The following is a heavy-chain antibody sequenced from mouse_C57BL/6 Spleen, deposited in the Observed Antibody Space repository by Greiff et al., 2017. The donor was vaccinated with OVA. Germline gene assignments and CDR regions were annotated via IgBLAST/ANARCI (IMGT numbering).Heavy chain of an antibody. J-gene: IGHJ3*01. CDR3: ARSGYGSSRGPWFAY. Sequence: EVQLVESGPELVKPGASVKISCKASGYSFTDYNMNWVKQSNGKSLEWIGVINPNYGTTSYNQKFKGKATLTVDQSSSTAYMQLNSLTSEDSAVYYCARSGYGSSRGPWFAYWGQGTLVTVSA. D-gene: IGHD1-1*01. CDR1: GYSFTDYN. V-gene: IGHV1-39*01. CDR2: INPNYGTT.